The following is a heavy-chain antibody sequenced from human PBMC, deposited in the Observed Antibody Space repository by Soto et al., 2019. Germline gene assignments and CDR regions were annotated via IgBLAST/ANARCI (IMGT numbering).Heavy chain of an antibody. V-gene: IGHV4-4*02. CDR1: GGTIRRPDW. CDR2: IFQSGST. CDR3: ARGRGRYSSGWSWFDP. Sequence: SETLSLTCTVSGGTIRRPDWWTWVRQPPGKGLEWIGEIFQSGSTNYTQSLESRVTISVDKSKNQFSLTLTSVTAADTAVYFCARGRGRYSSGWSWFDPWGQGILVTVSS. D-gene: IGHD6-19*01. J-gene: IGHJ5*02.